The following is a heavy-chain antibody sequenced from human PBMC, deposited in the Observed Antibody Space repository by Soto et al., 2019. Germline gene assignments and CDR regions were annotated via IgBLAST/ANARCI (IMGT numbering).Heavy chain of an antibody. CDR1: GISVSSNW. D-gene: IGHD3-3*01. Sequence: LRLSCAASGISVSSNWMHWVRQAPGKGLVWVSRIKSDGSSMDYADFVRGRFTISRDNAKNTVYLQMKGLRAEDTAVYYCAKAVRFDFWSGYSYYYGMDVWGQGTTVTVSS. CDR3: AKAVRFDFWSGYSYYYGMDV. V-gene: IGHV3-74*01. J-gene: IGHJ6*02. CDR2: IKSDGSSM.